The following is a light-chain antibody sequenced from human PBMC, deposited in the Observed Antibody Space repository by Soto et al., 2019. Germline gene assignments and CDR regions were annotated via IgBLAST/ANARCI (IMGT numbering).Light chain of an antibody. V-gene: IGLV2-14*01. CDR3: SSYSTTSTIV. CDR2: EVN. Sequence: QSVLTQPASVSGSPGQSVTISCTGASSDVGGYDYVSWYQRHPGKAPKLILYEVNNRPSGVSNHFSGSKSGNTASLIISGLQADDEADYYCSSYSTTSTIVFGSGTKVTVL. CDR1: SSDVGGYDY. J-gene: IGLJ1*01.